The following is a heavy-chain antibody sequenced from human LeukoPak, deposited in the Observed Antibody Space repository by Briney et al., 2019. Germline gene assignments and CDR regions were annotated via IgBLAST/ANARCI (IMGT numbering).Heavy chain of an antibody. CDR2: INHSGSA. CDR3: AREHYSSGYYN. Sequence: PSETLSLTCAVYGGSFSGYYWSWIRQPPGKGLEWIGEINHSGSANYNPSLKSRVTISVDTSKNQFSLKLSSVTAADTAVYYCAREHYSSGYYNWGQGTPVTVSS. D-gene: IGHD3-22*01. V-gene: IGHV4-34*01. CDR1: GGSFSGYY. J-gene: IGHJ4*02.